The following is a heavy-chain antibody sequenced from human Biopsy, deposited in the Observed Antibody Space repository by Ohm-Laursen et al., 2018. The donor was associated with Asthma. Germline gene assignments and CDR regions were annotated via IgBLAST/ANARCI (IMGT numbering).Heavy chain of an antibody. J-gene: IGHJ6*02. CDR3: VRVFESSDRGPFYFFALDV. Sequence: SLRLSCSASGFSFSDYYMTWMRQAPGKGLEWVSSISSSGSTKYPAESVQGRFTISRDNAQKSLFLQMNSLRAEDTAIYFCVRVFESSDRGPFYFFALDVWGQGTTVAVS. CDR2: ISSSGSTK. CDR1: GFSFSDYY. V-gene: IGHV3-11*01. D-gene: IGHD6-25*01.